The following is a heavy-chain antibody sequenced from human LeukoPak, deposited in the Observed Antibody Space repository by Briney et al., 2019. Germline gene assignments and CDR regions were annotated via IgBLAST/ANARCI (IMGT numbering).Heavy chain of an antibody. CDR1: DGSVSSDNYY. Sequence: SETLSLTCTVSDGSVSSDNYYWSWIRQPPGKGLEWIGYIYDSGSTSYNPSLKSRVTISVDTSKNQFSLKLTSVTAADTAVYYCARAVVLYYFDYWGQGTLVTVSS. CDR2: IYDSGST. CDR3: ARAVVLYYFDY. D-gene: IGHD3-22*01. V-gene: IGHV4-61*01. J-gene: IGHJ4*02.